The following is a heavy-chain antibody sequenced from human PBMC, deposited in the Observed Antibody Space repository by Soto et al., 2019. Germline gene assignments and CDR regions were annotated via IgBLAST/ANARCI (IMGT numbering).Heavy chain of an antibody. Sequence: EVQLLESGGGLVQPGGSLRLSCAASGFTFSSYAMSWVRQARGKGLEWVSAITGSGGSTYYADSVRGRFTISRDNSKNTLYLQMNSLRAEGTAVYYCANLISLLYFDLWGRGTLVTVSS. D-gene: IGHD3-9*01. CDR3: ANLISLLYFDL. J-gene: IGHJ2*01. V-gene: IGHV3-23*01. CDR1: GFTFSSYA. CDR2: ITGSGGST.